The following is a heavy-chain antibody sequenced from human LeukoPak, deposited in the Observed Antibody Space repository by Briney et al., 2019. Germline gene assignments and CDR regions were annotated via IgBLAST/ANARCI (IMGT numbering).Heavy chain of an antibody. V-gene: IGHV4-59*08. J-gene: IGHJ2*01. CDR2: IYYSGST. CDR1: GGSISSYY. CDR3: ARHDKWLVGDWYFDL. Sequence: PSETLSLTCTVSGGSISSYYWSWIRQPPGKGLEWIGYIYYSGSTNYNPPLKSRVTISVDTSKNQFSLKLSSVTAADTAVYYCARHDKWLVGDWYFDLWGRGTLVTVSS. D-gene: IGHD6-19*01.